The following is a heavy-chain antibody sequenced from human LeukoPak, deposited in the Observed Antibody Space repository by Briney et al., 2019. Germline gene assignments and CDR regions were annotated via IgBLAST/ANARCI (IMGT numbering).Heavy chain of an antibody. CDR2: IGTAGDT. V-gene: IGHV3-13*01. CDR1: GFTFSSYD. D-gene: IGHD4-17*01. J-gene: IGHJ6*02. CDR3: ARSYGDPPLRSWDYYYYGMDV. Sequence: SGGSLRLSCAASGFTFSSYDMHWVRQATGKGLEWVSAIGTAGDTYYPGSVKGRFTISRENAKNSLYLQMNSLRAGDTAVYYCARSYGDPPLRSWDYYYYGMDVWGQGTTVTVSS.